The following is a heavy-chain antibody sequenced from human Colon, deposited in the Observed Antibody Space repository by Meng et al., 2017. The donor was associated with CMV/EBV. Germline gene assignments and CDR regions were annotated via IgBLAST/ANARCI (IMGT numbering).Heavy chain of an antibody. CDR3: ARQYSGSYGDAFDI. J-gene: IGHJ3*02. D-gene: IGHD1-26*01. CDR2: IYSGGTT. CDR1: GVTGSDKY. V-gene: IGHV3-66*02. Sequence: ASGVTGSDKYMTWVRQAPGKGLQWVSIIYSGGTTNYADSVRGRFTISRDNSKNTVFLQMNSLRAEDTAVYYCARQYSGSYGDAFDIWGQGIMVTVSS.